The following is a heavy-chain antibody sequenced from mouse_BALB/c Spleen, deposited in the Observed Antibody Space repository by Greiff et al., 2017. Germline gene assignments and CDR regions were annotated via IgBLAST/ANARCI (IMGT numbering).Heavy chain of an antibody. D-gene: IGHD2-3*01. Sequence: EVKLVESGGGLVKPGGSLKLSCAASGFTFSSYAMSWVRQSPEKRLEWVAEISSGGSYTYYPDTVTGRFTISRDNAKNTLYLEMSSLRSEDTAMYYCARGKKNDGYLFDYWGQGTTLTVSS. CDR2: ISSGGSYT. J-gene: IGHJ2*01. V-gene: IGHV5-9-4*01. CDR3: ARGKKNDGYLFDY. CDR1: GFTFSSYA.